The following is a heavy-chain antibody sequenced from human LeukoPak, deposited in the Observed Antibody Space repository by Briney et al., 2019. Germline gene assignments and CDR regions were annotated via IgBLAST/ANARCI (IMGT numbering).Heavy chain of an antibody. CDR2: INSDGSST. CDR3: VAVVRLLGI. Sequence: GGSLRLSCAASGNYWMHWVRQAPGKGLVWVSRINSDGSSTSYADSVKGRFTISRDNAKNTLYLQMNSLRAEDTAVYYCVAVVRLLGIWGQGTLVTVSS. J-gene: IGHJ4*02. D-gene: IGHD2-21*02. CDR1: GNYW. V-gene: IGHV3-74*01.